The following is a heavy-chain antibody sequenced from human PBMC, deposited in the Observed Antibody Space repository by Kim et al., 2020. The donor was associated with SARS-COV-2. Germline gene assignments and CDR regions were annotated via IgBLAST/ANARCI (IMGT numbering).Heavy chain of an antibody. CDR3: ARDAGIVGATMAY. CDR2: IWYDGSNK. Sequence: GGSLRLSCAASGFTFSSYGMHWVRQAPGKGLEWVAVIWYDGSNKYYADSVKGRFTISRDNSKNTLYLQMNSLRAEDTAVYYCARDAGIVGATMAYWGQGTLVTVSS. D-gene: IGHD1-26*01. V-gene: IGHV3-33*01. CDR1: GFTFSSYG. J-gene: IGHJ4*02.